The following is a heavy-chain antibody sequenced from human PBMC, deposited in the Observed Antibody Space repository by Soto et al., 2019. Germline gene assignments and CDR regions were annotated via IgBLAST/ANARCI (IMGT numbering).Heavy chain of an antibody. CDR2: ISGSGDVI. J-gene: IGHJ4*02. V-gene: IGHV3-11*01. D-gene: IGHD2-15*01. Sequence: QVQLVESGGGLVKPGGSLRLSCAASAFKFSDYYMSWVRQAPGKGLEWVSYISGSGDVIYYADSVKGRFTIARNNDKKYVHLQMDTLRAEDTALYCCARAPECGDGSCYRHFDLWGQGTRVAVSS. CDR1: AFKFSDYY. CDR3: ARAPECGDGSCYRHFDL.